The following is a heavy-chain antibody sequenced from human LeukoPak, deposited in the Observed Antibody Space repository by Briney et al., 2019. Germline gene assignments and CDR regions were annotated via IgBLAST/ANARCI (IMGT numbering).Heavy chain of an antibody. J-gene: IGHJ3*02. CDR2: INTNTGNP. V-gene: IGHV7-4-1*02. Sequence: ASVKVSCKASGYTFTSYAMNWVRQAPGQGPEWMGWINTNTGNPTYAQGFTGRIVFSLDTSVSTAYLQISRLEAEDTAVYYCASLKNYYDSSGYLVTDAFDIWGQGTMVTVSS. CDR1: GYTFTSYA. D-gene: IGHD3-22*01. CDR3: ASLKNYYDSSGYLVTDAFDI.